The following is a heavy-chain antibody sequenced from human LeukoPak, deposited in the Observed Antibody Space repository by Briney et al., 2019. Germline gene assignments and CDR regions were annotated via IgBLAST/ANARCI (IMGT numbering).Heavy chain of an antibody. CDR3: ARRDGYCSSTSCYADYYYGMDV. CDR1: RYSFTSYW. V-gene: IGHV5-51*01. Sequence: GESLKISCKGSRYSFTSYWIGWVRQMPGKGLEWMGIIYPGDSDTTYSPSFQGQVTISADKSISTAYLQWSSLKASDTAMYYCARRDGYCSSTSCYADYYYGMDVWGQGTTVTVS. CDR2: IYPGDSDT. D-gene: IGHD2-2*01. J-gene: IGHJ6*02.